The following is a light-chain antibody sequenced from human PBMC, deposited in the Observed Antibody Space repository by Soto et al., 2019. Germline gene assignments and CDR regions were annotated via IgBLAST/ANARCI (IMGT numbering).Light chain of an antibody. CDR3: CSYTISATDV. Sequence: QSVLIQPPSVSGSPGQSVTISCTGTSSDVGSYDYVSWYQQHPGTVPKPMIYNVNTQPSGVPDRFSGSKSGNTASMTISGLQAEDKADYQCCSYTISATDVVGTGTKVTVL. V-gene: IGLV2-11*01. J-gene: IGLJ1*01. CDR1: SSDVGSYDY. CDR2: NVN.